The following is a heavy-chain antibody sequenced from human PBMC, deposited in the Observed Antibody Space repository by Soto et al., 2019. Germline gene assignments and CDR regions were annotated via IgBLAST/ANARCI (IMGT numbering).Heavy chain of an antibody. J-gene: IGHJ6*02. CDR1: GGSISSSNYY. CDR3: AGLRGGKQGAVYSYYGVDV. Sequence: QLQLQESGPGLVKPSETLSLTCTVSGGSISSSNYYWVWIRQPPGQGLEWIGSIYYSGSTYYSPLLKSLLTTSVDTSENQFSLKLCSLTSADSSVYYCAGLRGGKQGAVYSYYGVDVWGQGTTVTVSS. CDR2: IYYSGST. V-gene: IGHV4-39*01. D-gene: IGHD6-19*01.